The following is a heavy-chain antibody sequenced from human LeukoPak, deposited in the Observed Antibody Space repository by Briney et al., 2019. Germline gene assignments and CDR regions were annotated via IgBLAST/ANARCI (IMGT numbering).Heavy chain of an antibody. CDR3: ARVGYDFWSGPSLYFDY. J-gene: IGHJ4*02. D-gene: IGHD3-3*01. Sequence: SETLSLTCTVSGGSISSGGYYWSWIRQPPGKGLEWIGYIYHSGSTYYNPSLKSRVTISVDRSKNQFSLKLSSVTAADTAVYYCARVGYDFWSGPSLYFDYWGQGTLVTVSS. CDR2: IYHSGST. CDR1: GGSISSGGYY. V-gene: IGHV4-30-2*01.